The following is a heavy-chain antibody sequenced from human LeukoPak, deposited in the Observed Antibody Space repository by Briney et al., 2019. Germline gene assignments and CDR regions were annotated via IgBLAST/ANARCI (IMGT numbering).Heavy chain of an antibody. D-gene: IGHD6-19*01. CDR2: ISAYNGNT. CDR1: GCTFTIYG. V-gene: IGHV1-18*01. J-gene: IGHJ4*02. Sequence: ASVKVSCKASGCTFTIYGISWVRQAPGQGLEWMGWISAYNGNTNYAQNLQGRVTMTTDTSTSTAYMELRSLRSDDTAVYYCARDRDIAVAGTLDYWGQGNLVTVSS. CDR3: ARDRDIAVAGTLDY.